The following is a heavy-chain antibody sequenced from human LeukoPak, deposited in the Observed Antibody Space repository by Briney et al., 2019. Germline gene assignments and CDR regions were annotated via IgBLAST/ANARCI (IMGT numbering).Heavy chain of an antibody. D-gene: IGHD3-10*01. Sequence: KPGGSLRLSCVASGFTFSRAWMNWVRQAPGQGPEWVGQIRSKTDGGTTDYAAPVRGRFIISRDDSTDTLYLQMNNLKNEDTAFYCTTDGPYGSGTYCVYWGQGIPVTVSS. J-gene: IGHJ1*01. CDR3: TTDGPYGSGTYCVY. CDR2: IRSKTDGGTT. CDR1: GFTFSRAW. V-gene: IGHV3-15*01.